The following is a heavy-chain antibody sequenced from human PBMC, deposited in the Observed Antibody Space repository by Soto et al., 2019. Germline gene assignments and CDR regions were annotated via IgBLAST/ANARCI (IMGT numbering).Heavy chain of an antibody. Sequence: QVQLVESGGGVVQPGRSLRLSCAASAFTFSSYAMHWVRQVPGKGLEWVAVISYDGNNKYYGDSVKGRFTISRDNSKNTLYLQMNSVGPEDTAVYYCAKDFDTISGVWFFDSWDQGTLVTVSS. CDR3: AKDFDTISGVWFFDS. D-gene: IGHD3-3*01. CDR1: AFTFSSYA. V-gene: IGHV3-30*18. CDR2: ISYDGNNK. J-gene: IGHJ4*02.